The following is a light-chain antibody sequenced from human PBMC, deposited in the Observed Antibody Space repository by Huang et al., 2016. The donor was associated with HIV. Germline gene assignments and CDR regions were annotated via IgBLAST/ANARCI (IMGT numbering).Light chain of an antibody. CDR1: QSVLYSSNNKNY. CDR2: WDA. J-gene: IGKJ4*01. V-gene: IGKV4-1*01. CDR3: QQYYSTPLT. Sequence: DIVMTQSPDSLAVSLGERAIINCKSSQSVLYSSNNKNYLAWYQQKPGQPPKLLIYWDATRESGVPDRFSGSGSGTDFTLTISSLQAEDVAVYYCQQYYSTPLTFGGGTKVEIK.